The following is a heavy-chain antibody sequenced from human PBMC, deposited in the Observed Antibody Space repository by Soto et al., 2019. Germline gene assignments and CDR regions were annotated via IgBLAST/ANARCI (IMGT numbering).Heavy chain of an antibody. CDR2: VESSGRT. J-gene: IGHJ4*02. Sequence: SETLSLTCTVSGDSMTKNYRSWSMTDYYYWSWIRQTPGKGLEWIGYVESSGRTEYKPSLASRVTLSLDSSHNQFSLTLRPVTTADRALYFCARGVYGADLDYWGQGIPVTVSS. CDR3: ARGVYGADLDY. CDR1: GDSMTKNYRSWSMTDYYY. D-gene: IGHD3-10*01. V-gene: IGHV4-61*08.